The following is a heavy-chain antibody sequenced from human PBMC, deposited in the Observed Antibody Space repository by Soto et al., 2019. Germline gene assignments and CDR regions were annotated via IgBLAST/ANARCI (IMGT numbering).Heavy chain of an antibody. CDR3: AKLGEGYK. J-gene: IGHJ4*02. V-gene: IGHV3-23*01. CDR2: IGGSGGST. CDR1: GFTFRNSA. D-gene: IGHD1-20*01. Sequence: EVQLLESGGGLVQPGGSLRLCCATSGFTFRNSAMSWVRQAPGKGLEWVSAIGGSGGSTYYADSVKGRFTISRDNSKNTVYLEMNSLRAEDTAVYYYAKLGEGYKWVQGTLVTVSS.